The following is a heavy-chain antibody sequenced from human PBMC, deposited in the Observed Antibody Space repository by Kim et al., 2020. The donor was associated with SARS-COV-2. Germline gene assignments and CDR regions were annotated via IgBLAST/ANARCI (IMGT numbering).Heavy chain of an antibody. Sequence: ASVKVSCKTSGGTFSSYTISWVRQAPGQGLEWLGRIVPFLDITNYARKFQGRVTITADKSTNTAYMELSSLTSEDTAVYFCARDPGGLAAGTLDNWGQGALVIVSS. J-gene: IGHJ4*02. CDR1: GGTFSSYT. CDR2: IVPFLDIT. V-gene: IGHV1-69*04. CDR3: ARDPGGLAAGTLDN. D-gene: IGHD6-13*01.